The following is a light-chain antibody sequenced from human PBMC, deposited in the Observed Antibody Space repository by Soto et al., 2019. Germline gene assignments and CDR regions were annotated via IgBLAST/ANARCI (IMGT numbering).Light chain of an antibody. CDR1: SGHSSYI. Sequence: QSVLTQSSSASASLGSSVKLTCSLSSGHSSYIIAWHQQQPGKAPRYLMKLERSGNYNKGSGVPDRFSGSSSGADRYLTISNLQFEDEADYYCETWDTNARVFGGGTKLTVL. J-gene: IGLJ2*01. V-gene: IGLV4-60*02. CDR2: LERSGNY. CDR3: ETWDTNARV.